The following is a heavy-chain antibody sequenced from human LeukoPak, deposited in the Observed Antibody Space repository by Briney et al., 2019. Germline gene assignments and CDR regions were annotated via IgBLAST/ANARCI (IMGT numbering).Heavy chain of an antibody. CDR2: ISYDGSNK. CDR1: GFTFSSYG. J-gene: IGHJ4*02. V-gene: IGHV3-30*18. D-gene: IGHD6-13*01. Sequence: GGSLRLPCAASGFTFSSYGMHWVRQAPGKGLEWVAVISYDGSNKYYADSVKGRFTISRDNSKSTLYLQMNSLRAEDTAVYYCAKEGPGYSRNYYFDYWGQGTLVTVSS. CDR3: AKEGPGYSRNYYFDY.